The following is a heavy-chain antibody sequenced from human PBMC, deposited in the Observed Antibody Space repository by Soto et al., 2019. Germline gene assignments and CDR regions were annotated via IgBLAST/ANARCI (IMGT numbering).Heavy chain of an antibody. CDR1: GFTFSSYA. CDR2: ISGSGGST. Sequence: GGSLRLSCAASGFTFSSYAMSWVRQAPGKGLEWVSAISGSGGSTYYADSVKGRFTISRDNSKNTLYLQMNSLRAEDTAVYYCAKSPPRSSGYQLLLENWFDPWGQGTLVTVSS. D-gene: IGHD2-2*01. J-gene: IGHJ5*02. V-gene: IGHV3-23*01. CDR3: AKSPPRSSGYQLLLENWFDP.